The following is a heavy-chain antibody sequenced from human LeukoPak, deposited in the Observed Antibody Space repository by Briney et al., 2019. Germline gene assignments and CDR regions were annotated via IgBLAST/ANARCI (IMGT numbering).Heavy chain of an antibody. J-gene: IGHJ5*02. V-gene: IGHV3-20*04. Sequence: GGSLRLSCAASGFTFDDYAMNWVRQAPGKGLEWVSGINWNGDSAGYVDSVKGRFTISRDNSKNTLYLQMNSLRAEDTAVYYCARGVAAAGGNWFDPWGQGTLVTVSS. CDR1: GFTFDDYA. CDR3: ARGVAAAGGNWFDP. D-gene: IGHD6-13*01. CDR2: INWNGDSA.